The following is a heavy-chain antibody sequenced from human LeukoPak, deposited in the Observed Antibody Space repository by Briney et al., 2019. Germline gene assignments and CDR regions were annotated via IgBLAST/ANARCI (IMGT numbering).Heavy chain of an antibody. CDR1: GFTFSSHW. V-gene: IGHV3-7*01. CDR3: ARLREIPVFGVVTKSTSYFDY. D-gene: IGHD3-3*01. CDR2: INQDGSEK. Sequence: GGSLRLSCVASGFTFSSHWMSWVRQAPGKGLEWVANINQDGSEKKYVDSVKGRLTISRDNAKNSLYLQMNSLRVEGTAVYYCARLREIPVFGVVTKSTSYFDYWGQGTLVTVSS. J-gene: IGHJ4*02.